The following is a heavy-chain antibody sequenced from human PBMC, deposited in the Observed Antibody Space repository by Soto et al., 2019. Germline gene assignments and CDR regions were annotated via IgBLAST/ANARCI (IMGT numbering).Heavy chain of an antibody. Sequence: SETLSLTCIVSGDSVTSGSYYWTWLRQPPGKGLEWIGYISYTGRTKYDPSLQSRVTISVDTSKNDFSLNLSSVTAADTAVYFCAREWGLLPYYVMNVWGHGTAVTVSS. V-gene: IGHV4-61*03. D-gene: IGHD7-27*01. J-gene: IGHJ6*02. CDR1: GDSVTSGSYY. CDR3: AREWGLLPYYVMNV. CDR2: ISYTGRT.